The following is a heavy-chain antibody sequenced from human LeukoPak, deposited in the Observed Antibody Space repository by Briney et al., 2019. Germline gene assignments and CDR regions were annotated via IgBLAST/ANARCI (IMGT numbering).Heavy chain of an antibody. CDR1: GFTFSSYE. CDR3: ASGLSYSSGWSLDY. D-gene: IGHD6-19*01. V-gene: IGHV3-48*03. J-gene: IGHJ4*01. Sequence: AGGSLRLSCAASGFTFSSYEMNWVRQAPGKGLEWVSYISSSGSTIYYADSVKGRFTISRDNAKNSLYLQMNSLRAEDTAVYYCASGLSYSSGWSLDYWGQEPWSPSPQ. CDR2: ISSSGSTI.